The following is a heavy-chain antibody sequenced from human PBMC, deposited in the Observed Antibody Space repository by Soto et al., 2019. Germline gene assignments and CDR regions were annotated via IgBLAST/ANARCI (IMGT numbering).Heavy chain of an antibody. Sequence: WGSLTLSCADSGFRFSSYSMSWVRQTPGKGLEWVAAITATGDRTYYADSVTGRFTISRDNSKKTHYLQMTSLRAEDTAMYYCATMNGYFEYWGQGTPVTVSS. CDR1: GFRFSSYS. D-gene: IGHD3-22*01. CDR3: ATMNGYFEY. J-gene: IGHJ4*02. V-gene: IGHV3-23*01. CDR2: ITATGDRT.